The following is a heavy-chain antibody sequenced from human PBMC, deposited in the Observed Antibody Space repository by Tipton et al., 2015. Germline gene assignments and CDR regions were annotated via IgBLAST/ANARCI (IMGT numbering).Heavy chain of an antibody. CDR1: GESFSKYY. CDR2: INDSGKS. Sequence: TLSLTCAVSGESFSKYYWGWIRQSPGKGLEWIGEINDSGKSNYNPSLKSRVTISVDTSKSQFFLKLTSVIAADTAVYYCARHKDSGTYPLDYWGQGTLVTVSS. J-gene: IGHJ4*02. CDR3: ARHKDSGTYPLDY. D-gene: IGHD3-10*01. V-gene: IGHV4-34*01.